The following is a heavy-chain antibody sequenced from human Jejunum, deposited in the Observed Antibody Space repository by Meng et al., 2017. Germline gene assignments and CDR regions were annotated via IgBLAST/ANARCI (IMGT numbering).Heavy chain of an antibody. Sequence: QPGPWRLIASETWSLTCPVSIESFRRIRGWSWVRQPPGKGLELMAEISVNGKINDNPSLKSRVTISVDKSDNQVSLRLTSVTAADTAVYYCVRNFDYWGQGVLVTVSS. V-gene: IGHV4-4*02. CDR3: VRNFDY. CDR2: ISVNGKI. J-gene: IGHJ4*02. CDR1: IESFRRIRG.